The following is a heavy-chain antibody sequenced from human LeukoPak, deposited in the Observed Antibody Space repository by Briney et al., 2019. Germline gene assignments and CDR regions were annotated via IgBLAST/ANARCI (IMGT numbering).Heavy chain of an antibody. J-gene: IGHJ4*02. CDR3: ARLQSKYIDY. D-gene: IGHD2/OR15-2a*01. CDR2: IWYDGSNE. V-gene: IGHV3-33*01. CDR1: GFTFRSHG. Sequence: GGSLRLSCAASGFTFRSHGMHWVRQAPGKGLEWVALIWYDGSNEKYADSVKGRFTISRDNSKNTVSLQMDSLRAEDAAVYYCARLQSKYIDYWGQGTLVTVSS.